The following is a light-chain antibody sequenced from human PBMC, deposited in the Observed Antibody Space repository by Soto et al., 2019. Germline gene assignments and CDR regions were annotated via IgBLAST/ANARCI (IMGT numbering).Light chain of an antibody. CDR1: ESVRTS. J-gene: IGKJ5*01. Sequence: ETVLTQSPGTLSLSPGERATLSCRASESVRTSLAWYQQKPGQAPSLLIYGASKRATGIPARFSGSGSGTYFTLTISSLEPEDFAVYFCQQHNNWPTFGQGTRLDIK. CDR3: QQHNNWPT. CDR2: GAS. V-gene: IGKV3-11*01.